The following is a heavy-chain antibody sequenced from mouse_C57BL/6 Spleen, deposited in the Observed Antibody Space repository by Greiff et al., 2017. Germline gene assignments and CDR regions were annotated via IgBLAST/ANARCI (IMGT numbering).Heavy chain of an antibody. D-gene: IGHD2-1*01. Sequence: QVQLQQSGAELVKPGASVKISCKASGYAFSSYWMNWVKQRPGKGLEWIGQIYPGDGDTNYNGKFKGKATLTADKSSSTAYMQRSSLTSEDSAVYFCARSLIYYGNYDYAMDYWGQGTSVTVSS. CDR1: GYAFSSYW. V-gene: IGHV1-80*01. CDR3: ARSLIYYGNYDYAMDY. J-gene: IGHJ4*01. CDR2: IYPGDGDT.